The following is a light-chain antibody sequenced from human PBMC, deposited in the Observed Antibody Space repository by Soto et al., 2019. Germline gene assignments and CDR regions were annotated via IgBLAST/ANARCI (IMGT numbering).Light chain of an antibody. V-gene: IGKV3-11*01. J-gene: IGKJ4*01. CDR3: QQRSNWPLT. Sequence: EIVLTQSPATLSLSPGERATLSCRARRSVSSYLAWYQQKPGQAPRLLIYDSSNRATGIPARFSGSGSGTDFTLTISNLEPEDFAVYYCQQRSNWPLTFGGWTKVEIK. CDR2: DSS. CDR1: RSVSSY.